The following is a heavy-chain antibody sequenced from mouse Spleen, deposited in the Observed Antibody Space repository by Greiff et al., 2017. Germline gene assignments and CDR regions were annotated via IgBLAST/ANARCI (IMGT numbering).Heavy chain of an antibody. CDR3: ARQGITTATRGFAY. J-gene: IGHJ3*01. CDR1: GFTFSSYA. V-gene: IGHV5-9-1*01. D-gene: IGHD1-2*01. Sequence: EVKLVESGGGLVKPGGSLKLSCAASGFTFSSYAMSWVRQTPEKRLEWVATISSGGSYTYYPDSVKGRFTISRDNAKNTLYLQMSSLRSEDTAMYYCARQGITTATRGFAYWGQGTLVTVSA. CDR2: ISSGGSYT.